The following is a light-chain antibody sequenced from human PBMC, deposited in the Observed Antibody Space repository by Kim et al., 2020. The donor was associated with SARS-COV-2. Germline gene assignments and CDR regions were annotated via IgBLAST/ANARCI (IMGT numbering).Light chain of an antibody. CDR2: SAS. CDR1: QRIGSY. Sequence: LSASVGDRVTITCRASQRIGSYVNWYQQKPGKAPNLLIYSASTLQSGVPSRFRGSGSGTDFTLTISSLQPEDFATYYCQQSYSTLSFGGGTKLEIK. CDR3: QQSYSTLS. V-gene: IGKV1-39*01. J-gene: IGKJ4*01.